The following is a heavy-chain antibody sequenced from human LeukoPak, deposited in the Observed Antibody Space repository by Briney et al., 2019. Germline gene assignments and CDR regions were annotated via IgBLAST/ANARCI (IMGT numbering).Heavy chain of an antibody. J-gene: IGHJ3*02. D-gene: IGHD2-2*01. CDR2: INPNSGGT. CDR3: ARPVVPAASDAFDI. Sequence: ASVKVSCKASGYTFTGYYMHWVRQAPGQGLEWMGWINPNSGGTNYTQKFQGRVTMTRDTSISTAYMELSRLRSDDTAVYYCARPVVPAASDAFDIWGQGTMVTVSS. CDR1: GYTFTGYY. V-gene: IGHV1-2*02.